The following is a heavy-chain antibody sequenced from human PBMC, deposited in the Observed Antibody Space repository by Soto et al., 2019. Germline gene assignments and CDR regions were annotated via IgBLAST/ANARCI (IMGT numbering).Heavy chain of an antibody. V-gene: IGHV3-23*01. CDR2: ISGSGGST. Sequence: PGGSLRLSCAASGFTFSSYAMSWVRQAPGKGLEWVSAISGSGGSTYYADSVKGRFTISRDNSKNTLYLQMNSLRAEDTAVYYCAKDHQNDLSVQYNWFDPWGQGTLVTVSS. CDR1: GFTFSSYA. CDR3: AKDHQNDLSVQYNWFDP. D-gene: IGHD3-3*01. J-gene: IGHJ5*02.